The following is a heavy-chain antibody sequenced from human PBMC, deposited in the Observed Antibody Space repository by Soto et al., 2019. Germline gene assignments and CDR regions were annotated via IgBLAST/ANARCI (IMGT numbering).Heavy chain of an antibody. CDR1: CASISRGSY. D-gene: IGHD6-13*01. Sequence: TLSLTCTVSCASISRGSYWSWIRQYPGKGLEWIGYIYYRGTTYYNPSLRSRVTISVDTPKSQFSLKLSSVTAADTAVYYCAREARIAAAGTFDYWGQGTLVTVSS. CDR2: IYYRGTT. J-gene: IGHJ4*02. CDR3: AREARIAAAGTFDY. V-gene: IGHV4-31*03.